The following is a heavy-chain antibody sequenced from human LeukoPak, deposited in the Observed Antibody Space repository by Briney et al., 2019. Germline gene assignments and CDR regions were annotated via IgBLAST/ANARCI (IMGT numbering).Heavy chain of an antibody. Sequence: GGSLRLSCVASGFTFRSYSLYWVRQAPGKGLEWVAVISFDGSHQYFADSVKGRFTISRDSSNNTLYLQMNSLRAEDTAVYYCATPLISISSTTYYNYFEYWGQGALVTVSS. V-gene: IGHV3-30*04. J-gene: IGHJ4*02. CDR2: ISFDGSHQ. CDR1: GFTFRSYS. D-gene: IGHD2-2*01. CDR3: ATPLISISSTTYYNYFEY.